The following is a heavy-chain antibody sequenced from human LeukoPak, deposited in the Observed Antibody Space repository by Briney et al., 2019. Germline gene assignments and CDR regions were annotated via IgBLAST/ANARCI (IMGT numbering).Heavy chain of an antibody. V-gene: IGHV4-4*07. CDR1: GGSISSYY. CDR2: IYTSGST. J-gene: IGHJ6*03. Sequence: SETLSLTCTVSGGSISSYYWSWIRQPAGKGLEWIGRIYTSGSTNYNPSLKSRVTMSVDTSKNQFSLKLSSVTAADMAVYYCARVSPARSTANYYYYMDVWGKGTTVTVSS. CDR3: ARVSPARSTANYYYYMDV. D-gene: IGHD5-18*01.